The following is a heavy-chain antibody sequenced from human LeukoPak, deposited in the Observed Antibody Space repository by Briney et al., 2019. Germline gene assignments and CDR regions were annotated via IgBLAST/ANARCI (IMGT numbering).Heavy chain of an antibody. Sequence: GSSVKVSCKASGYTFTSYGISWVRQAPGQGLEWMGGIIPIFGTANYAQKFQGRVTITADESTGTAYMELSSLRSEDTAVYYCARSRSGSSWYFGSRVVLGYFQHWGQGTLVTVSS. D-gene: IGHD6-13*01. CDR2: IIPIFGTA. J-gene: IGHJ1*01. CDR1: GYTFTSYG. CDR3: ARSRSGSSWYFGSRVVLGYFQH. V-gene: IGHV1-69*13.